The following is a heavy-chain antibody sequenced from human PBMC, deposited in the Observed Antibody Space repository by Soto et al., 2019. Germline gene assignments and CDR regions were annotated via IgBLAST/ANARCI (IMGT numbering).Heavy chain of an antibody. D-gene: IGHD6-13*01. CDR1: GFTFDHYA. V-gene: IGHV3-9*01. CDR2: INWNSGSI. Sequence: EVQLVESGGGLVQPGRSLRLSCAASGFTFDHYAMHWVRQVPGKGLEWVSGINWNSGSIGYGDSVKGRFAISRDNAKNSLHLQMNSLSAEDTAFYYCVKDESINWYSGHFRHWGQGTLVTVSS. J-gene: IGHJ1*01. CDR3: VKDESINWYSGHFRH.